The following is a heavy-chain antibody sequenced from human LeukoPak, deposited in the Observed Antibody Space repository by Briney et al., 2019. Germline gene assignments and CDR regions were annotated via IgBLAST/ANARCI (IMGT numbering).Heavy chain of an antibody. D-gene: IGHD1-26*01. Sequence: GRSLRLSCAASGFTFSSYDMHWVRQAPGKGLEWVALIWYDGSNKNYADSVKGRFTISRDNSKNTLFLQMNSLRAEDTAVYYRARGGGSFWFDPWGQGTLVTVSS. V-gene: IGHV3-33*01. CDR1: GFTFSSYD. J-gene: IGHJ5*02. CDR3: ARGGGSFWFDP. CDR2: IWYDGSNK.